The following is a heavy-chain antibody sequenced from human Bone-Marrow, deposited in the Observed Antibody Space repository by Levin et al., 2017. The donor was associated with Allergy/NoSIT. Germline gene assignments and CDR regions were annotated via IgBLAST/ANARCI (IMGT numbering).Heavy chain of an antibody. J-gene: IGHJ4*02. Sequence: SETLSLTCTVSGGSISSGGYYWSWIRQHPGTGLEWIGYIYYSGNTYYNPSLKSRVSISVVTSKNQFSLKLSSVTAADTAVYYCARYNGYDFDYWGQGPLVTVSS. D-gene: IGHD5-12*01. CDR3: ARYNGYDFDY. V-gene: IGHV4-31*03. CDR2: IYYSGNT. CDR1: GGSISSGGYY.